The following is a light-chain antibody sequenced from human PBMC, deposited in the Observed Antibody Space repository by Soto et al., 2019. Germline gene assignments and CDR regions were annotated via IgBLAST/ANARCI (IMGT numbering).Light chain of an antibody. CDR2: AAS. CDR3: LQHNSYPFT. CDR1: QGIRSD. Sequence: DIQMTQSPSSLSASVGDRVTITCRASQGIRSDLGWYQQKPGKAPKRLIYAASSLQSGVPSRFSGSGSGTEFTLSISSLQPEEFATYYCLQHNSYPFTFGPGTKVDLK. J-gene: IGKJ3*01. V-gene: IGKV1-17*01.